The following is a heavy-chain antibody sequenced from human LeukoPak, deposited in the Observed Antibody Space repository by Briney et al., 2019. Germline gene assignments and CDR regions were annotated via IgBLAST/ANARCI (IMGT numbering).Heavy chain of an antibody. CDR1: GFAFISTS. Sequence: GGSLRLSCAASGFAFISTSIHWVREAPGKGLEWLSYSSTLTGNIYYTHSVKGRFTISRDNAKSSLNLQMSSLRGEDTAFYFCATTGNFYDMDVWGKGTTVTVSS. CDR2: SSTLTGNI. D-gene: IGHD1-1*01. CDR3: ATTGNFYDMDV. V-gene: IGHV3-48*04. J-gene: IGHJ6*03.